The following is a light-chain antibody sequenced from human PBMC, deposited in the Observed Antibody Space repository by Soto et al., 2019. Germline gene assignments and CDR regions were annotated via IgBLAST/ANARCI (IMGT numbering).Light chain of an antibody. V-gene: IGLV8-61*01. J-gene: IGLJ3*02. Sequence: QTVVTQEPSFSVSPGRTVTLTCDLSSGSVSTTYYPSWYQQTPGQAPRTLIYSTNIRSSGVPDRFSGSILGNKAALTITGAQADDESDYYCSLYMGSGIWVFGGGTKLTVL. CDR3: SLYMGSGIWV. CDR1: SGSVSTTYY. CDR2: STN.